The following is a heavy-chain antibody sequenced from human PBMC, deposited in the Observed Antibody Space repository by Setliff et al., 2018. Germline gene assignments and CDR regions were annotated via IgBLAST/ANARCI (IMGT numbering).Heavy chain of an antibody. CDR2: ISPYNGDA. CDR3: ARDKGYDSSGYYFYYYYYMDV. CDR1: GYNFITFG. V-gene: IGHV1-18*01. D-gene: IGHD3-22*01. Sequence: ASVKVSCKTSGYNFITFGVNWVRQVPGQGFEWMGWISPYNGDANYAQKFQGRVTMTTDTSTGTAYMELRALNYDDTAVYYCARDKGYDSSGYYFYYYYYMDVWGKGTTVTVSS. J-gene: IGHJ6*03.